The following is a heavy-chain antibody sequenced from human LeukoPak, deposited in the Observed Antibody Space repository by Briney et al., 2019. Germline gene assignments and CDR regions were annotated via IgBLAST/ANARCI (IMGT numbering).Heavy chain of an antibody. CDR3: TKFSLRGTYSFDH. Sequence: PGGSLRLSCAASGFTFSSYAMSWVRQAPGKGLEWVSAISGSGGSTYYADSVKGRFTISRDNSKNTLYLQINSLRVDDTAVYYCTKFSLRGTYSFDHLGQGILVTVSS. CDR2: ISGSGGST. J-gene: IGHJ4*02. V-gene: IGHV3-23*01. D-gene: IGHD1-26*01. CDR1: GFTFSSYA.